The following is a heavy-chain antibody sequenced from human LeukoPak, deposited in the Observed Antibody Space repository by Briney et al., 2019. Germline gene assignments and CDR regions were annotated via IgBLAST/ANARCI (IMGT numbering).Heavy chain of an antibody. D-gene: IGHD4-17*01. CDR3: ARSGTDYGDAFDI. Sequence: GGSLRLSCAASGFTFSSYAMHWVRQAPGKGLEWVAVISYDGSNKYYADSVKGRFTISRDNSKNTLYLQMNSLRAEDTAMYYCARSGTDYGDAFDIWGQGTMVTVSS. J-gene: IGHJ3*02. CDR1: GFTFSSYA. CDR2: ISYDGSNK. V-gene: IGHV3-30*04.